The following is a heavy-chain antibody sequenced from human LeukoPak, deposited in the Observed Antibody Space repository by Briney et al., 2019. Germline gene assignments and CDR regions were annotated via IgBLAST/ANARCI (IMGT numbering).Heavy chain of an antibody. CDR1: GFTFSSHS. D-gene: IGHD3-22*01. Sequence: PGGSLRLSCAASGFTFSSHSMNWVRQAPGKGLEWVSYISSSSSTIYHADSVKGRFTISRDDAKNSLDLQMNSLRDEDTAVYYCAREGDSSGPSVGLDYWGQGTLVTVSS. V-gene: IGHV3-48*02. CDR3: AREGDSSGPSVGLDY. J-gene: IGHJ4*02. CDR2: ISSSSSTI.